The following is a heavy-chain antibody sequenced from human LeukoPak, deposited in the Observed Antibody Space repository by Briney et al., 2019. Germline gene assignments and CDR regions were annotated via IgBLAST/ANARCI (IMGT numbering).Heavy chain of an antibody. CDR2: IYHSGST. J-gene: IGHJ5*02. Sequence: SETLSLTCTVSGYSISSGYYWGWIRQPPGKGLEWIGSIYHSGSTYYNPSLKSRVTISVDTSKNQFSLKLSSVTAADTAVYYCARNSIAVAGMADNWFDPWGQGTLVTVSS. V-gene: IGHV4-38-2*02. CDR3: ARNSIAVAGMADNWFDP. D-gene: IGHD6-19*01. CDR1: GYSISSGYY.